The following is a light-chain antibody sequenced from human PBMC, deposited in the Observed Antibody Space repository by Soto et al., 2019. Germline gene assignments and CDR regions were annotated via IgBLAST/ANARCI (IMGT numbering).Light chain of an antibody. CDR2: QAS. J-gene: IGKJ2*03. V-gene: IGKV1-5*03. CDR3: QHYKISTRYS. Sequence: DIQMTQSPSTLSASVGDRVTITCRASENINKWVAWYQQRPGTVPKLLIYQASNLESGVPARFSGSGSGTDFTLTISSLQPEDFATYYCQHYKISTRYSFGQGTKVDIK. CDR1: ENINKW.